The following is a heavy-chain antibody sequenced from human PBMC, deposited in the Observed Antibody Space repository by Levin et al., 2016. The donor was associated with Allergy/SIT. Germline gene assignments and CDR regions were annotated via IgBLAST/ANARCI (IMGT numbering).Heavy chain of an antibody. Sequence: ASVKVSCKASGYTFAKYGFSWVRQAPGQGLEWLGWIGAYNGHTVYAQKFQGRVTMTTDTSTGTVSMDLGSLRSDDTAVYYCARDTASYGGNSIFHYWGQGTLVTVSS. CDR3: ARDTASYGGNSIFHY. CDR1: GYTFAKYG. V-gene: IGHV1-18*01. J-gene: IGHJ4*02. D-gene: IGHD4-23*01. CDR2: IGAYNGHT.